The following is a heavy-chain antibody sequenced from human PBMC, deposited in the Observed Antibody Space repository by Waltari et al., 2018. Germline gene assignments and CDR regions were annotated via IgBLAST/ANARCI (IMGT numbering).Heavy chain of an antibody. J-gene: IGHJ4*02. CDR3: VRDAIYGRRSFDS. Sequence: EVQLEESGGGLVQPGGSLRLSCAASGFTFNRYWMDWVRQAPGKGLDWGAIINPDGSETHDVESVKGRFTISRDNAKNALYLQVNSLRVADTARYYCVRDAIYGRRSFDSWGQGTPVTVSS. CDR2: INPDGSET. CDR1: GFTFNRYW. D-gene: IGHD2-15*01. V-gene: IGHV3-7*03.